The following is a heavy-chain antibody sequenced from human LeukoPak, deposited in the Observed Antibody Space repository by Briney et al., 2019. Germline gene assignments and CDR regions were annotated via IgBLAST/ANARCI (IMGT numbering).Heavy chain of an antibody. D-gene: IGHD1-1*01. CDR3: ASGDTGIDY. J-gene: IGHJ4*02. V-gene: IGHV3-21*01. CDR1: GFTFSSYS. CDR2: ISSSSSYI. Sequence: KPGGSLRLSCAASGFTFSSYSMTWVRQAPGKGLEWVSSISSSSSYIYYADSVKGRFTISRDNAKNSLYLQMNSLRAEDTAVYYCASGDTGIDYWGQGTLVTVSS.